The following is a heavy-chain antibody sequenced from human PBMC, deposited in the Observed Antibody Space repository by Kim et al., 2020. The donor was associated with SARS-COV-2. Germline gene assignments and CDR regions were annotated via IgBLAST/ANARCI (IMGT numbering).Heavy chain of an antibody. CDR1: GFTFSSYA. CDR2: ISGSGGST. Sequence: GGSLRLSCAASGFTFSSYAMSWVRQAPGKGLEWVSAISGSGGSTYYADSVKGRFTISRDNSKNTLYLQMNSLRAEDTAVYYCAKDLGVVPAAIRGSSGSTDAFDIWGQGTMVTVSS. CDR3: AKDLGVVPAAIRGSSGSTDAFDI. J-gene: IGHJ3*02. D-gene: IGHD2-2*02. V-gene: IGHV3-23*01.